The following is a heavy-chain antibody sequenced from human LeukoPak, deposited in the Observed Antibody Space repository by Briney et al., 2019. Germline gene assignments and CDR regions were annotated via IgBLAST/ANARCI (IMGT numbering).Heavy chain of an antibody. CDR3: ARITISYYGMDV. CDR1: GFTFSSYG. V-gene: IGHV3-30*03. J-gene: IGHJ6*02. D-gene: IGHD3-3*01. Sequence: AGGSLRLSCAASGFTFSSYGMHWVRQAPGKGLEWVAVISYDGSNKYYADSVKGRFTISRDNAKNSLYLQMNSLRAEDTAVYYCARITISYYGMDVWGQGTTVTVSS. CDR2: ISYDGSNK.